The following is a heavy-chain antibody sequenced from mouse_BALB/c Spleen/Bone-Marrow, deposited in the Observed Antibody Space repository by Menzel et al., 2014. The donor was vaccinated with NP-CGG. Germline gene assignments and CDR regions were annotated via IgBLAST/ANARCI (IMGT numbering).Heavy chain of an antibody. Sequence: EVQLVESGGGLVQPGGSMKLSCVASGFTFSNYWMNWVRQSPEKGLEWVAEIRLKSNNYATHYAESVKRRFTISRDDSKSSVYLQMNNLRAEDTGIYYCTTGFAYWGQGTLVTVSA. CDR3: TTGFAY. V-gene: IGHV6-6*02. J-gene: IGHJ3*01. CDR1: GFTFSNYW. CDR2: IRLKSNNYAT.